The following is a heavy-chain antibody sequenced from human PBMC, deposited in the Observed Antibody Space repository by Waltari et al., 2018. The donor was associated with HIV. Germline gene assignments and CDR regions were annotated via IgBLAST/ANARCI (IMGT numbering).Heavy chain of an antibody. CDR2: IYYSGST. CDR3: ARAGDYYGSGPYYFDY. D-gene: IGHD3-10*01. Sequence: QVQLQESGPGLVKPSQPLSLTCTVSVGSLSSYYWSWIRQPPGKGLEWIGYIYYSGSTNYNPSLKSRVTISVDTSKNQFSLKLSSVTAADTAVYYCARAGDYYGSGPYYFDYWGQGTLVTVSS. J-gene: IGHJ4*02. V-gene: IGHV4-59*01. CDR1: VGSLSSYY.